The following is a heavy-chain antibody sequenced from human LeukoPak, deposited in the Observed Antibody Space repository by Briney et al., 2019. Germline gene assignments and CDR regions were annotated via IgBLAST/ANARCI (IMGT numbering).Heavy chain of an antibody. CDR2: IYYSGST. V-gene: IGHV4-59*05. CDR1: GGSISSYY. CDR3: ARHSRQWLVLGGYFDY. Sequence: SETLSLTCTVSGGSISSYYWSWIRQPPGKGLEWIGSIYYSGSTYYNPSLKSRVTISVDTSKNQFSLKLSSVTAADTAVYYCARHSRQWLVLGGYFDYWGQGTLVTVSS. D-gene: IGHD6-19*01. J-gene: IGHJ4*02.